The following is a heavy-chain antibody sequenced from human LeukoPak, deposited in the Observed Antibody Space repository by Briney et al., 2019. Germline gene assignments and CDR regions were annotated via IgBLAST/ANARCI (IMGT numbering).Heavy chain of an antibody. Sequence: SETLSLTCAVSGGSISSNSYYWGWIRQPPGKGLEWIGSIYYSGSTYYNPSLKSRVTISVDTSKNQFSLKLSSVTAADTAVYYCARHHSLLWFGELRYYYMDVWGKGTTVTISS. CDR2: IYYSGST. D-gene: IGHD3-10*01. CDR1: GGSISSNSYY. CDR3: ARHHSLLWFGELRYYYMDV. V-gene: IGHV4-39*01. J-gene: IGHJ6*03.